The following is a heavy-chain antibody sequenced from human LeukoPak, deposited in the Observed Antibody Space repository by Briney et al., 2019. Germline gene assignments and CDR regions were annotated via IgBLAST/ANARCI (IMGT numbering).Heavy chain of an antibody. D-gene: IGHD2-15*01. Sequence: GESLKISCKGSGYSFTSCWIGWVRQMPGKGLEWMGIIYPGDSDTRYSPSFQGQVTISADKSISTAYLQWSSLKASDTAIYYCARQHCSGGACYSASNFDYWGQGTLVTVSS. V-gene: IGHV5-51*01. J-gene: IGHJ4*02. CDR1: GYSFTSCW. CDR3: ARQHCSGGACYSASNFDY. CDR2: IYPGDSDT.